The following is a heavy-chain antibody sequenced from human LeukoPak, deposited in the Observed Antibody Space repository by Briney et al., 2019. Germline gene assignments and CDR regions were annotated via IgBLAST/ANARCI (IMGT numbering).Heavy chain of an antibody. V-gene: IGHV1-2*02. CDR3: ARGHSSLRLYYFDY. CDR1: GYTFTGNF. Sequence: ASVKVSCKASGYTFTGNFIHGVRQAPGQGLEWVGWINPNGGGTNYAQKFQGRVTMTRDTSISTAYMDLSSLTSEDTAIYYCARGHSSLRLYYFDYWGQGTLVTVSS. CDR2: INPNGGGT. J-gene: IGHJ4*02. D-gene: IGHD6-6*01.